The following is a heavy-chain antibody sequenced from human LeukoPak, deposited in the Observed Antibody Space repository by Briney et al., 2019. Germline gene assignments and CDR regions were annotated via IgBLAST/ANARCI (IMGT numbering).Heavy chain of an antibody. J-gene: IGHJ5*02. CDR2: MSPNSGNT. V-gene: IGHV1-8*01. Sequence: ASVKVSCKASGYTFTSYDINWVRQATGQGLEWMGWMSPNSGNTGYAQKFQGRVTMTRNTSISTAYMELSSLRSEDTAVYYCARDPYYYDSSGYRSLSFDPWGQGTLVTVSS. D-gene: IGHD3-22*01. CDR1: GYTFTSYD. CDR3: ARDPYYYDSSGYRSLSFDP.